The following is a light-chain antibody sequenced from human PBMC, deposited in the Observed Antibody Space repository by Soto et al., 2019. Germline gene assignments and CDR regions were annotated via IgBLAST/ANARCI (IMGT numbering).Light chain of an antibody. V-gene: IGLV1-44*01. CDR1: SSNIGSNT. J-gene: IGLJ2*01. CDR3: AAWDDSLNGVV. CDR2: SNN. Sequence: QSVLTQPPSASGTPGQRGTISCSGSSSNIGSNTVNWYQQLPGTAPKLLIYSNNQRPSGVPDRFSGSKSGTSASLAISGLQSEDEADYYCAAWDDSLNGVVFGGETKLTVL.